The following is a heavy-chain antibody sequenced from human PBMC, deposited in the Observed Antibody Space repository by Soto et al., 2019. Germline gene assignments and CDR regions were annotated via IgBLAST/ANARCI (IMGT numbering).Heavy chain of an antibody. D-gene: IGHD3-22*01. CDR2: IYTSGST. CDR1: GGSISSYY. V-gene: IGHV4-4*07. Sequence: SSETLSLTCTVSGGSISSYYWSWIRQPAGKGLEWIGRIYTSGSTNYNPSLKSRVTMSVDTSKNQFSLKLSSVTAADTAVYYCARDSRGYYDSSGPLRRARYYYYGMDVWGQGTTVTVSS. J-gene: IGHJ6*02. CDR3: ARDSRGYYDSSGPLRRARYYYYGMDV.